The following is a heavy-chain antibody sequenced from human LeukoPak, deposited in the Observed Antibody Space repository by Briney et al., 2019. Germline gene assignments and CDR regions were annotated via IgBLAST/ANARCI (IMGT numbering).Heavy chain of an antibody. D-gene: IGHD3-22*01. J-gene: IGHJ4*02. V-gene: IGHV1-18*01. CDR2: ISAYNGNT. CDR3: ARVVRDSSEGYFDY. Sequence: ASVKVSCKASGYTFTSYGISWVRQAPGQGLEWMGWISAYNGNTNYAQKLQGRVTMTTDTSTSTAYMELRSPRSDDTAVYYCARVVRDSSEGYFDYWGQGTLVTVSS. CDR1: GYTFTSYG.